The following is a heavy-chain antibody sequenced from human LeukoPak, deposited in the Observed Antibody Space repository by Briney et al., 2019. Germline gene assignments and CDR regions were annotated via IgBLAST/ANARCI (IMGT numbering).Heavy chain of an antibody. V-gene: IGHV3-23*01. CDR1: GFTFSDYW. D-gene: IGHD6-6*01. Sequence: QPGGSLRLSCAASGFTFSDYWMTWVRQAPGKGLEWVSAISGSGGSTYYADSVKGRFTISRDNSKNTLYLQMNSLRAEDTAVYYCAILAARRSSEADYWGQGTLVTVSS. J-gene: IGHJ4*02. CDR2: ISGSGGST. CDR3: AILAARRSSEADY.